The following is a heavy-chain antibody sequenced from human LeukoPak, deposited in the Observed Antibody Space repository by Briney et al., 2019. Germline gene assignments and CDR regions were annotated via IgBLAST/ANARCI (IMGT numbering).Heavy chain of an antibody. V-gene: IGHV1-2*02. Sequence: ASVKVSCKASGYTFTGYYMHWVRQAPGQGLEWMGWINPNSGGTNYAQKFQGRVTMTRDTSISTAYMELSRLRSDDTAVCYCARDLATTETNYFDYWGQGTLVTVSS. CDR3: ARDLATTETNYFDY. CDR1: GYTFTGYY. D-gene: IGHD5-12*01. J-gene: IGHJ4*02. CDR2: INPNSGGT.